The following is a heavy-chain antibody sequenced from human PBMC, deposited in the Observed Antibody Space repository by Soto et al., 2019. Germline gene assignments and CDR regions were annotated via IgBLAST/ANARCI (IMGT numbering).Heavy chain of an antibody. CDR3: AKDSRYYDSSGYSEYYFDY. V-gene: IGHV3-30*18. Sequence: QVQLVESGGGVVQPGRSLRLSCAASGFTFSSYGMHWVRQAPGKGLEWVAVISYDGSNKYYADSVKGRFTISRDNSKNTLSLQRNSLRAEDTAVYYCAKDSRYYDSSGYSEYYFDYWGQGTLVTVSS. J-gene: IGHJ4*02. CDR2: ISYDGSNK. D-gene: IGHD3-22*01. CDR1: GFTFSSYG.